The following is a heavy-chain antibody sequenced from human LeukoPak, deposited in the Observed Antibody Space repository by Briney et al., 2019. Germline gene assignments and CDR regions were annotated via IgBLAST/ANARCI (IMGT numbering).Heavy chain of an antibody. V-gene: IGHV3-23*01. D-gene: IGHD3-10*01. J-gene: IGHJ4*02. Sequence: PGGSLRLSCAASGFTFSSYAMSWVRQAPGKGLEWVSAISGSGGSTYYADSVKGRFTISRDNSKNTLYLQMNGLRAEDTAVYYCAKDFALRKIVGGDYWGQGTLVTVSS. CDR1: GFTFSSYA. CDR2: ISGSGGST. CDR3: AKDFALRKIVGGDY.